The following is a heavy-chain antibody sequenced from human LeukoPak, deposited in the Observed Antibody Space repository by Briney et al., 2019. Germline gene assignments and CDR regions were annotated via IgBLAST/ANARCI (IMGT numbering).Heavy chain of an antibody. Sequence: GGSLGLSCAASGFSFSDYAMTWVRQAPGKGLEWVSVIGGDSGGIQYADSVKGRFSISRDNSKNTLYLQMNSLRVEDTAVYYCARHGGDSGVDAFDIWGLGTMVTVSS. CDR3: ARHGGDSGVDAFDI. J-gene: IGHJ3*02. V-gene: IGHV3-23*01. CDR1: GFSFSDYA. D-gene: IGHD4-23*01. CDR2: IGGDSGGI.